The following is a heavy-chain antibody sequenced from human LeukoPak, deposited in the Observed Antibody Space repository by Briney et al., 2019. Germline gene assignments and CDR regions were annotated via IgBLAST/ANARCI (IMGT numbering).Heavy chain of an antibody. CDR2: IKSKTDGGTT. D-gene: IGHD5-12*01. CDR1: GFTFSNAW. CDR3: TTLSRGWLRWDYYYYMDV. J-gene: IGHJ6*03. V-gene: IGHV3-15*01. Sequence: PGGSLRLSCAASGFTFSNAWMSWVRQAPGKGLEWVGRIKSKTDGGTTDYAAPVKGRFTISRDDSKNTLYLQMNSLKTEDTAVYYCTTLSRGWLRWDYYYYMDVWGKGTTVTVPS.